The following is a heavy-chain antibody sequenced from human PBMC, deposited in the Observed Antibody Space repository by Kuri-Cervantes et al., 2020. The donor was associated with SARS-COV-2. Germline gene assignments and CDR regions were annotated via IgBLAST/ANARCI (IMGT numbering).Heavy chain of an antibody. CDR3: ARGDSSGYLYYFDY. CDR2: ISSSGSTI. CDR1: GFTFSSYE. J-gene: IGHJ4*02. Sequence: LSLTCAASGFTFSSYEMNWVRQAPGKGLEWVSYISSSGSTIYYVDSVKGRFTISRDNAKNSLYLQMNSLRAEDTAVYYCARGDSSGYLYYFDYWGQGTLVTVSS. D-gene: IGHD3-22*01. V-gene: IGHV3-48*03.